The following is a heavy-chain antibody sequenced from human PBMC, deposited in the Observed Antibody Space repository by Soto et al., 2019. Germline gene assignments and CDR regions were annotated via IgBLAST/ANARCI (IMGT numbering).Heavy chain of an antibody. CDR2: ISSDGSDK. V-gene: IGHV3-30*03. CDR1: GFTFSNFG. J-gene: IGHJ4*02. Sequence: ESGGGVVQPGRSLRLSCAASGFTFSNFGMHWVRQAPGKGLEWVAAISSDGSDKYYLDSVKGRFIISRDNSNNTLFLQMNSLRVEDTAVYYCVRGSDVARQELYYWGQGTLVTVSS. D-gene: IGHD2-15*01. CDR3: VRGSDVARQELYY.